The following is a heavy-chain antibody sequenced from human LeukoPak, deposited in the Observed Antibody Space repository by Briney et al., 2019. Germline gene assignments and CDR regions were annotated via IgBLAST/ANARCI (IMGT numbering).Heavy chain of an antibody. CDR3: AKSDYGSISVDY. CDR2: IYSGGTT. V-gene: IGHV3-53*01. D-gene: IGHD3-10*01. CDR1: GFIASSNY. J-gene: IGHJ4*02. Sequence: GGSLRLSCVVSGFIASSNYMSWVRHAPGKGLEWISLIYSGGTTYYADSVMGRFTISRDNSKTTLFLQMNSLKAEDTAVYYCAKSDYGSISVDYWGQGTLVTVSS.